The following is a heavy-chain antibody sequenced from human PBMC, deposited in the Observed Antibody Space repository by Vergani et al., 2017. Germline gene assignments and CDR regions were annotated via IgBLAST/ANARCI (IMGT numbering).Heavy chain of an antibody. CDR3: ARGWTTVTTSYYFDY. J-gene: IGHJ4*02. Sequence: QVQLQQWGAGLLKPSETLSLTCAVYGGSFSGYYWSWIRQPPGKGLEWIGYIYYSGSTNYNPSLKSRVTISVDTSKNQFSLKLSSVTAADTAVYYCARGWTTVTTSYYFDYWGQGTLVTVSS. V-gene: IGHV4-34*11. CDR2: IYYSGST. D-gene: IGHD4-17*01. CDR1: GGSFSGYY.